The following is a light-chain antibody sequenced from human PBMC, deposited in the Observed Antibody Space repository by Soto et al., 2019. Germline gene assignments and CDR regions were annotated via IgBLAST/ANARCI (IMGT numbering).Light chain of an antibody. CDR3: SSSTSSSTLV. V-gene: IGLV2-14*01. J-gene: IGLJ1*01. CDR1: SSDVGGYNY. Sequence: QSALTQPASVSGSPGQSITISCTGTSSDVGGYNYVSWYQQHPGKAPKLMIYEVSNRPSGVSNRFSGSKSGNTSSLTISGLQAYDEADYYCSSSTSSSTLVFGTRTKPTV. CDR2: EVS.